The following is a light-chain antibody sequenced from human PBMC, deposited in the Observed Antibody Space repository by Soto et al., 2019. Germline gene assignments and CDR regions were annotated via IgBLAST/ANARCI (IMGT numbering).Light chain of an antibody. CDR3: QQYNDYSTWT. J-gene: IGKJ1*01. V-gene: IGKV1-5*01. Sequence: DIQMTQSPSTLSASVGDSFTITCRSRQSISRWLAWYQKKPGKAPKALIWDAYSLQRGVPSRFSGSGSGTEFTLTISSLQPDDFATYYCQQYNDYSTWTFGHGTKVDIK. CDR2: DAY. CDR1: QSISRW.